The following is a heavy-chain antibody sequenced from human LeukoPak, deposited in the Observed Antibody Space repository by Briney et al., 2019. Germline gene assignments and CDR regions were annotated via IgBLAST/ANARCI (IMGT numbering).Heavy chain of an antibody. Sequence: GGSLRLSCAASGFSFSDYYMSWIRQAPGKGLEWVSYISSGTSYTNYADSVRGRFTISRDNAKNSLYLQMSSLRAEDTAVYYCARAQAEVVGHRELFAYWGQGTLVTVSS. V-gene: IGHV3-11*05. CDR3: ARAQAEVVGHRELFAY. J-gene: IGHJ4*02. CDR2: ISSGTSYT. CDR1: GFSFSDYY. D-gene: IGHD1-26*01.